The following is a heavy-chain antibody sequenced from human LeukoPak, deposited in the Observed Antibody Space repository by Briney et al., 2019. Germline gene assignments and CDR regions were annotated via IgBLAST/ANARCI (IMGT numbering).Heavy chain of an antibody. V-gene: IGHV4-39*07. CDR1: GGSISSSSYY. CDR2: IYYSGST. D-gene: IGHD2-2*01. CDR3: AREGEVVVVPAALTNWFDP. Sequence: PSETPSLTCTVSGGSISSSSYYWGWIRQPPGKGLEWIGSIYYSGSTYYNPSLKSRVTISVDTSKNQFSLKLSSVTAADTAVYYCAREGEVVVVPAALTNWFDPWGQGTLVTVSS. J-gene: IGHJ5*02.